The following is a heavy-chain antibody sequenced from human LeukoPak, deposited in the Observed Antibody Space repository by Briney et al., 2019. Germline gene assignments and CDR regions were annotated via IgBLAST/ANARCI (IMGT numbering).Heavy chain of an antibody. J-gene: IGHJ6*02. Sequence: SETLSLTCTVSGGSISSGDYYWSWIRQPPGKGLEWIGYIYYSGSTNYNPSLKSRVTISVDTSKNQFSLKLSSVTAADTAVYYCARAAEYQLLTNYYYGMDVWGQGTTVTVSS. CDR1: GGSISSGDYY. CDR2: IYYSGST. D-gene: IGHD2-2*01. CDR3: ARAAEYQLLTNYYYGMDV. V-gene: IGHV4-61*08.